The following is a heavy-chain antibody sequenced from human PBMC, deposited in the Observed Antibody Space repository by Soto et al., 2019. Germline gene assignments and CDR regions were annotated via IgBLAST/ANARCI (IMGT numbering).Heavy chain of an antibody. Sequence: QVQLVQSGAEVKMPGASVKVSCKAPGDTFNTFGISWVRQAPGQGLEWMGWISGDNGDTKYAQKFQGRVMMTADTSTTTGYMELGSLNSDDTALYYCAREYCTATSCYGVDYWGQGTLVTVSS. CDR3: AREYCTATSCYGVDY. D-gene: IGHD2-2*01. J-gene: IGHJ4*02. V-gene: IGHV1-18*01. CDR2: ISGDNGDT. CDR1: GDTFNTFG.